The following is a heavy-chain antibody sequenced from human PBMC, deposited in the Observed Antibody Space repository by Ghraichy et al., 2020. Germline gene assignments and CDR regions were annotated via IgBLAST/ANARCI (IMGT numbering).Heavy chain of an antibody. CDR2: IWYDGSNK. CDR1: GFTFSSYG. V-gene: IGHV3-33*01. CDR3: ARALSVVVTALFDY. D-gene: IGHD2-21*02. Sequence: GGSLRLSCAASGFTFSSYGMHWVRQAPGKGLEWVAVIWYDGSNKYYADSVKGRFTISRDNSKNTLYLQMNSLRAEDTAVYYCARALSVVVTALFDYWGQGTLVTVSS. J-gene: IGHJ4*02.